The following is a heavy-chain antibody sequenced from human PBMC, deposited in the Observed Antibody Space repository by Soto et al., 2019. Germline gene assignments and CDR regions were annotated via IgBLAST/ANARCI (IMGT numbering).Heavy chain of an antibody. CDR1: GYTFTSYD. J-gene: IGHJ6*03. CDR3: ARLDVSTTTGLYMDV. D-gene: IGHD2-2*01. CDR2: MNPNSGNT. V-gene: IGHV1-8*01. Sequence: ASVKVSSKASGYTFTSYDINWVRQATGQGLEWMGWMNPNSGNTGYAQKFQGRVTMTRNTSISTAYMELSSLRSEDTAVYYCARLDVSTTTGLYMDVWGKGTTVTVSS.